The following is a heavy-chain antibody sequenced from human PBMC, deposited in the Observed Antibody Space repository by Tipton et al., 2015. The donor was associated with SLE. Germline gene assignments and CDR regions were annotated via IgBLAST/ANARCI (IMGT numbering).Heavy chain of an antibody. CDR2: VDPENGEI. J-gene: IGHJ5*02. CDR3: ATPKGGVGVNTYDR. D-gene: IGHD1-26*01. Sequence: VQLVQSGPEVKKPGATVKISCKVSGYTFSHKAIHWVQQAPGKGLEWMGLVDPENGEIMYAEKFQGRVTITADTSADTAYMELSSLTSEDTAVYYCATPKGGVGVNTYDRWGQGTLVIVSS. V-gene: IGHV1-69-2*01. CDR1: GYTFSHKA.